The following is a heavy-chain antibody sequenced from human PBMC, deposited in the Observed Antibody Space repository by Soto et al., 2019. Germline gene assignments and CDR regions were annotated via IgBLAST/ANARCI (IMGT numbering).Heavy chain of an antibody. CDR1: GFRFSTCD. Sequence: GGSLRLSCATSGFRFSTCDMNWVRRAPGKGLGWVSYINSGGSTIYYADSVKGRFTISRDNAKNSLYLQMNSLRAEDTAVYFCASSQWRGHFFDYWGQGTLVTVSS. J-gene: IGHJ4*02. CDR2: INSGGSTI. V-gene: IGHV3-48*01. D-gene: IGHD6-19*01. CDR3: ASSQWRGHFFDY.